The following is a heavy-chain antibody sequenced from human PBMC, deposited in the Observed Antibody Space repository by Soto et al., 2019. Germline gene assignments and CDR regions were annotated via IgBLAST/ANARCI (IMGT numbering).Heavy chain of an antibody. V-gene: IGHV4-39*01. CDR3: ARLPGITTSRRDY. D-gene: IGHD1-1*01. Sequence: NPSETLSLTCSVSGGSISSPTYYWGWIRQPPGKGLEWIGGIYYSGSTYYSPSLKSRVTISVDTSKNQFSLKVSSVTAADTAVYYCARLPGITTSRRDYRAQGTPVTVSS. CDR2: IYYSGST. J-gene: IGHJ4*02. CDR1: GGSISSPTYY.